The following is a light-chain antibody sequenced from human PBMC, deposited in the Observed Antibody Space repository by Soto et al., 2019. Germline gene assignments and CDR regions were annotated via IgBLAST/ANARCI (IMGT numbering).Light chain of an antibody. J-gene: IGLJ3*02. CDR2: GNR. CDR1: NSNLGAGYD. Sequence: QSVLTQPPSVSGAPGQRVTISCTGNNSNLGAGYDVHWYQQLPGAAPQLVVFGNRNRPSGVPERFSGSKSGTSAALAITGRQAEDEADYYCQASDYSLTAFVFGGGTKLTVL. V-gene: IGLV1-40*01. CDR3: QASDYSLTAFV.